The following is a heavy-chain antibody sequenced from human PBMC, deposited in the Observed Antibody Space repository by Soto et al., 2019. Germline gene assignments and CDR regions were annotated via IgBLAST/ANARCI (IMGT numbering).Heavy chain of an antibody. D-gene: IGHD1-26*01. CDR3: ARRELLGDAFDI. V-gene: IGHV4-39*07. Sequence: PSETLSLTCTVSGGSISSSSYYWGWIRQPPGKGLEWIGSIYYSGSTYYNPSLKSRVTISVDTSKNQFSLKLSSVTAADTAVYYCARRELLGDAFDIWGQGTMVTISS. CDR2: IYYSGST. CDR1: GGSISSSSYY. J-gene: IGHJ3*02.